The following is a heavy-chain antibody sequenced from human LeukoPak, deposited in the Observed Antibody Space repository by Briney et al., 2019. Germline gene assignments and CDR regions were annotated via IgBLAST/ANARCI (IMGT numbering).Heavy chain of an antibody. Sequence: GGSLRLSCAAPGFTFSSYSMNWVRQAPGKGLEWVSSISSSSSYIYYADSVKGRFTISRDNAKNSLYLQMNSLRAEDTAVYYCARWEADYGGFYTMGGDYWGQGTLVTVSS. CDR1: GFTFSSYS. V-gene: IGHV3-21*01. CDR3: ARWEADYGGFYTMGGDY. D-gene: IGHD4-23*01. CDR2: ISSSSSYI. J-gene: IGHJ4*02.